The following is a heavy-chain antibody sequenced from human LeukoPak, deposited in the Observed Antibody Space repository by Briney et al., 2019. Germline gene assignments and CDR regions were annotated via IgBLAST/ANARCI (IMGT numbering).Heavy chain of an antibody. Sequence: SQTLSLTCAISGDSVSSDSAAWDWIRQSPSRGLEWLGRTYYRSKWYNDYAVSVKSRITINPDTSKNQFSLELNSVTPEDTAVYFCARDTGAAMSTVDIWGQGTMVTVSS. V-gene: IGHV6-1*01. J-gene: IGHJ3*02. CDR3: ARDTGAAMSTVDI. CDR2: TYYRSKWYN. D-gene: IGHD2-2*01. CDR1: GDSVSSDSAA.